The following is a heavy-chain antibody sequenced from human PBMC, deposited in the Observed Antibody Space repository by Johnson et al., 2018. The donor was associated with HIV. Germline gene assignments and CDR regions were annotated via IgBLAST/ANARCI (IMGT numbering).Heavy chain of an antibody. D-gene: IGHD3-10*01. Sequence: QVQLVESGGGLVQPGGSLRLSCAASGFTFSDYYMSWIRQAPGKGLEWVSYISSSGSTKYYADSVKGRFTISRDNSKNTLYLQMNSLRAGDTAVYYCATGNYYGSGSYAGYSAAFDIWGQGTMVTVSS. J-gene: IGHJ3*02. CDR1: GFTFSDYY. V-gene: IGHV3-11*04. CDR3: ATGNYYGSGSYAGYSAAFDI. CDR2: ISSSGSTK.